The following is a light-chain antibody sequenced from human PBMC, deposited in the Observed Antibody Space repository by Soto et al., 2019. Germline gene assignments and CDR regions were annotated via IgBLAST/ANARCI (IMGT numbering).Light chain of an antibody. Sequence: DIQMTQSPSSLSASVGDRVTITCRASQSIGSYVNWYQQKPGKAPQLLIFAASSLQSGVPSRFTGSGYGTDFTLTISSLQPEDFATYYCQQSYIIPRAFGQGTKVEIK. CDR1: QSIGSY. CDR3: QQSYIIPRA. CDR2: AAS. J-gene: IGKJ1*01. V-gene: IGKV1-39*01.